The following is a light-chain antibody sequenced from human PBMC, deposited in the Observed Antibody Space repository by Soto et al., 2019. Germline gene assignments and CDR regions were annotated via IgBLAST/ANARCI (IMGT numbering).Light chain of an antibody. V-gene: IGKV1-33*01. CDR1: QDISNY. J-gene: IGKJ4*01. Sequence: DIQMTQSPSSLSASVGDRVTITCQASQDISNYLNWYQQKPGKAPKLLIYDASNLDTGVPSRFRGSGSGTDFSFTISSLQSEDSATYYCQQYDNVPLTFGGGTKVEIK. CDR3: QQYDNVPLT. CDR2: DAS.